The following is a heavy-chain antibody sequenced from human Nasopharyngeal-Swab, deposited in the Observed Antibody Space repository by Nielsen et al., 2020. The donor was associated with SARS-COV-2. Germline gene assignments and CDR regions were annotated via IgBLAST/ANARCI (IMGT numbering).Heavy chain of an antibody. CDR1: GYTLTELS. CDR3: ARDPTSVAGTGDYYYGMDV. CDR2: FDPEDGET. V-gene: IGHV1-24*01. D-gene: IGHD6-19*01. J-gene: IGHJ6*02. Sequence: ASVKVSCKVSGYTLTELSMHWVRQAPGKGLEWMGGFDPEDGETIYEQKFQGRVTMTEDTSTDTAYMELSRLRSDDTAVYYCARDPTSVAGTGDYYYGMDVWGQGTTVTVSS.